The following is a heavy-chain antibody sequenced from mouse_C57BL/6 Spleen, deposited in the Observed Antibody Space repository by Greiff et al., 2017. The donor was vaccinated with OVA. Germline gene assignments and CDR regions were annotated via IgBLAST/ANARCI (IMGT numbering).Heavy chain of an antibody. CDR1: GFSFNTYA. V-gene: IGHV10-1*01. CDR3: VRHYDFDY. J-gene: IGHJ2*01. D-gene: IGHD1-1*01. CDR2: IRSKSNNYAT. Sequence: EVKLMESGGGLVQPKGSLKLSCAAPGFSFNTYAMNWVRQAPGKGLEWVARIRSKSNNYATYYADSVKDRFTISRDDSESMLYLQMNNLKTEDTAMYYCVRHYDFDYWGQGTTLTVSS.